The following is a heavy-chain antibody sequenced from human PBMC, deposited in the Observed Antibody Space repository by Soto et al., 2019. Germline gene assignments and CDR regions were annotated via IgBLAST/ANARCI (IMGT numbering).Heavy chain of an antibody. Sequence: PSETLSLTCAVSSGSISSSNWWCWVRQHPGKGLEWSGGIYHSGSTNYNPSLKSRVTISVDKSKNQFSLKLSSVTAADTAVYYCARRKGSGWTFDYRGQGTLVTVSS. CDR2: IYHSGST. J-gene: IGHJ4*02. V-gene: IGHV4-4*02. CDR1: SGSISSSNW. D-gene: IGHD6-19*01. CDR3: ARRKGSGWTFDY.